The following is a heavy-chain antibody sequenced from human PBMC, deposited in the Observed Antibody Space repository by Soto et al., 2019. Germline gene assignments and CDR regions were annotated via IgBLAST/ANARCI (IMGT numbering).Heavy chain of an antibody. V-gene: IGHV1-18*01. CDR3: ARSFYGDPLDY. Sequence: QVQLVQSGAEVKNPGASVKVSCKASGYTFTSYGISWVRQAPGQGLEGMGWISAYNGNTNYAQKVQGRVTMTADTSTSTAYMELRSLRSADTAVYYCARSFYGDPLDYWGQGTLVTVSS. CDR1: GYTFTSYG. CDR2: ISAYNGNT. J-gene: IGHJ4*02. D-gene: IGHD4-17*01.